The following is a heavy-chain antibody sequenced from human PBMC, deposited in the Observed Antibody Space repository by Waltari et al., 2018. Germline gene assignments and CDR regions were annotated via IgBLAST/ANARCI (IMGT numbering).Heavy chain of an antibody. J-gene: IGHJ4*02. CDR3: AKKCSARNCPFDY. Sequence: EVQLVESGGGLVQPGRSLRLSCAASGFTFDDYAMHWVRQAPGKGLEWVSGISWNSGSIGYADSVKGRFTISRDNAKNSLYLQMNSLRAEDTALYYCAKKCSARNCPFDYWGQGTLVTVSS. D-gene: IGHD2-15*01. CDR1: GFTFDDYA. V-gene: IGHV3-9*01. CDR2: ISWNSGSI.